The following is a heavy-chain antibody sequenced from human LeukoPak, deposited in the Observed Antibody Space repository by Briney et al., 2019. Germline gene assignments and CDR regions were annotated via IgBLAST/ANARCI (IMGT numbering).Heavy chain of an antibody. CDR2: ISSSSSYI. Sequence: GGSLRLSCAASGFTFSSYEMNWVRQAPGKGLEWVSSISSSSSYIYYADSVKGRFTISRDNAKNSLYLQMNSLRAEDTAVYYCARDRGSGWYRGFDYWGQGTLVTVSS. CDR3: ARDRGSGWYRGFDY. V-gene: IGHV3-21*01. D-gene: IGHD6-19*01. J-gene: IGHJ4*02. CDR1: GFTFSSYE.